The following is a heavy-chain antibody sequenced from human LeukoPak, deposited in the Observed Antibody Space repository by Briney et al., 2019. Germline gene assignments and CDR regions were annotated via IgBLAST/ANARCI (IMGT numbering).Heavy chain of an antibody. CDR2: ISGSGAKT. Sequence: RPGGSLRLSCAASGFSFNNFGIHWVRQAPGKGLEWVSTISGSGAKTYYADSVKGRSTIPRENSKNTLYLQVKSLRAEDTAIYYCAKEVGRGGPTGLFYFDYWGQGTVVTVSA. CDR1: GFSFNNFG. D-gene: IGHD3-16*01. J-gene: IGHJ4*02. CDR3: AKEVGRGGPTGLFYFDY. V-gene: IGHV3-23*01.